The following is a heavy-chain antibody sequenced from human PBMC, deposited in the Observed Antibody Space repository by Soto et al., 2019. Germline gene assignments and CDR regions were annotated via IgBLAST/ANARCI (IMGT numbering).Heavy chain of an antibody. Sequence: QVQLQESGPGLVKPSETLSVTCIVSGDSVSRGRYFWNWIRQPPGKGLEWIGNISYTGNTNYSPSFKSRVTISLDASKNQFSFNLTSVTAADTAVYYRANYYSGGYYFDYWGRGILVTVSS. V-gene: IGHV4-61*01. J-gene: IGHJ4*02. D-gene: IGHD6-19*01. CDR3: ANYYSGGYYFDY. CDR2: ISYTGNT. CDR1: GDSVSRGRYF.